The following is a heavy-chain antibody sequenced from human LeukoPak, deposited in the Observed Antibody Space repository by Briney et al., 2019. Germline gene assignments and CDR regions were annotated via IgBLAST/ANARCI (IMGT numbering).Heavy chain of an antibody. J-gene: IGHJ4*02. CDR3: ARDLSWGAGEYYFDY. Sequence: SETLSLTFTVSGGSISSYYWSWIRQPAGKGLEWIGRIYTSGSTNYNPSLKSRVTMSVDTSKNQFSLKLSSVTAADTAVYYCARDLSWGAGEYYFDYWGQGTLVTVSS. V-gene: IGHV4-4*07. D-gene: IGHD1-26*01. CDR2: IYTSGST. CDR1: GGSISSYY.